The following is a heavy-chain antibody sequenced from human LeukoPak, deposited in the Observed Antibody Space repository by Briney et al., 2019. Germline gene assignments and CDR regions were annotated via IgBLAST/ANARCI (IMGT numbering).Heavy chain of an antibody. Sequence: GGSLRLSCTVSGFTVSSNSMSWVRQAPGKGLEWVSFIYSDNTHYSDPVKGRFTISRDNSKNTLYLQMNSLRTEDTAVYYCARRAGAYSHPYDYWGQGTLVTVSS. CDR2: IYSDNT. CDR1: GFTVSSNS. J-gene: IGHJ4*02. D-gene: IGHD4/OR15-4a*01. CDR3: ARRAGAYSHPYDY. V-gene: IGHV3-53*01.